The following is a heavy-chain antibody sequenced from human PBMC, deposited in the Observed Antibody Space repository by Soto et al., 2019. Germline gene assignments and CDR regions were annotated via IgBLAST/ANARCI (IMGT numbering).Heavy chain of an antibody. D-gene: IGHD3-10*01. J-gene: IGHJ3*02. Sequence: QLQLQESGPGLVKPSETLSLTCTVSGGSISSSSYYWGWIRQPPGKGLEWIGSIYYSGSTYYNPSLKSRVTISVDTPKNQFALKLSSVTAADTAVYYCAKGGSGSYSNAFDIWGQGTMVTVSS. V-gene: IGHV4-39*01. CDR1: GGSISSSSYY. CDR2: IYYSGST. CDR3: AKGGSGSYSNAFDI.